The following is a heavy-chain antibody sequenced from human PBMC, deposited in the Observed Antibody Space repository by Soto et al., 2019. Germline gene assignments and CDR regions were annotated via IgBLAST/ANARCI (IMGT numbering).Heavy chain of an antibody. CDR2: INHSGST. J-gene: IGHJ6*03. CDR1: GGSFSGYY. CDR3: AREAVAATFYMDV. V-gene: IGHV4-34*09. D-gene: IGHD2-15*01. Sequence: SETLSLTCAVYGGSFSGYYWSWIRQPPGKGLEWIGEINHSGSTNYNPSLKSRVTISVDTSKNQFSLKLSSVTAADTAVYYCAREAVAATFYMDVWGKGTTVTVSS.